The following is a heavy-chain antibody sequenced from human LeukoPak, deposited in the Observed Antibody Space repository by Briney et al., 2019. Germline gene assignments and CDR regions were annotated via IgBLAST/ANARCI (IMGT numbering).Heavy chain of an antibody. Sequence: GGSLRLSCAASGFTFSSYAMSWVRQAPGKGLEWVSYISSSSSTIYYADSVKGRFTISRDNAKNSLYLQMNSLRAEDTALYYCAKDRGSSWSLYYGMDVWGQGTTVTVSS. D-gene: IGHD6-13*01. J-gene: IGHJ6*02. V-gene: IGHV3-48*01. CDR1: GFTFSSYA. CDR3: AKDRGSSWSLYYGMDV. CDR2: ISSSSSTI.